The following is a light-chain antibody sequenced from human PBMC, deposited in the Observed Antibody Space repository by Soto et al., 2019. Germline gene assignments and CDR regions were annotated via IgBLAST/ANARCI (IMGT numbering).Light chain of an antibody. CDR1: SSDVGGYNY. J-gene: IGLJ1*01. Sequence: QSALTQPRSVSGSPGQSVTISCTGTSSDVGGYNYVSWYQQHPGKAPKLMIYAVSKRPSGVPDRFSGSKSGNTASLTISGLQAEYEADYYCCSYAGSYTWVFGTGTKLTVL. CDR3: CSYAGSYTWV. V-gene: IGLV2-11*01. CDR2: AVS.